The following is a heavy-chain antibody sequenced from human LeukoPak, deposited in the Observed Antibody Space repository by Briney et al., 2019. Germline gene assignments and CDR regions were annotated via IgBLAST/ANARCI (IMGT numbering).Heavy chain of an antibody. J-gene: IGHJ4*02. D-gene: IGHD6-13*01. CDR2: ISGSGGST. CDR3: AHLRDQLVRR. V-gene: IGHV3-23*01. Sequence: GGSLRLSCAASGFTFSSYAMSWVRQAPRKGLEWVSAISGSGGSTYYADSVKGRFTISRDNSKNTLYLQMNSLRAEDTAVYYCAHLRDQLVRRWGQGTLVTVSS. CDR1: GFTFSSYA.